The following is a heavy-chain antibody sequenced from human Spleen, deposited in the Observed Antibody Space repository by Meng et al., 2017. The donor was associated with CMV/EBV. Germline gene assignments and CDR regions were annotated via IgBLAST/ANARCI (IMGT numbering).Heavy chain of an antibody. CDR1: GFTFSNYW. D-gene: IGHD2-2*01. CDR3: AKGRVPASMGDAIDI. CDR2: ITWNSHNI. Sequence: LRLPCAASGFTFSNYWVHWVRQAPGKGLEWVSGITWNSHNIAYADSVKGRFTTFRDNAKNSLYLQMNSLRAEDTAFYYCAKGRVPASMGDAIDIWGQGTTVTVSS. V-gene: IGHV3-9*01. J-gene: IGHJ3*02.